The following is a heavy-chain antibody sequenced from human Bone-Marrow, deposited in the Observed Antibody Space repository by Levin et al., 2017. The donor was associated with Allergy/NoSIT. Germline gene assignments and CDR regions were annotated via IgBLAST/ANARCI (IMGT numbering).Heavy chain of an antibody. V-gene: IGHV1-18*01. CDR3: ARYELPAYYYYYYLDV. Sequence: GESLKISCKTSGYIFSNYGIMWVRQAPGQGLEWMGWISGNKGNTNYAQNLQGRVTMTIDTYATTAYMELRSLRSDDTAVYYCARYELPAYYYYYYLDVWGKGTTVSVSS. D-gene: IGHD1-1*01. CDR2: ISGNKGNT. CDR1: GYIFSNYG. J-gene: IGHJ6*03.